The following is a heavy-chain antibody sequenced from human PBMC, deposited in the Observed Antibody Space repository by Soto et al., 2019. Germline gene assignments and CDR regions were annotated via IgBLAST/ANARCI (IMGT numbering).Heavy chain of an antibody. CDR3: ARGTITMVRGYDV. V-gene: IGHV4-30-2*01. CDR2: IYHSGST. D-gene: IGHD3-10*01. J-gene: IGHJ6*02. CDR1: GGSISSRGYS. Sequence: ILSLTCAVSGGSISSRGYSWSWNRQPPGKGLEWIGYIYHSGSTYYNPSLKSRVTISVDRSKNQFSLKLSSVTAADTAVYYCARGTITMVRGYDVWGQGTTVTVSS.